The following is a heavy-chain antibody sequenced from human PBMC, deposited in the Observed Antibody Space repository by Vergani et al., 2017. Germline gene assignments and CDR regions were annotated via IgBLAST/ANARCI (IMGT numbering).Heavy chain of an antibody. V-gene: IGHV3-53*02. D-gene: IGHD3-16*01. J-gene: IGHJ3*02. Sequence: EVQLVETGGGLIQPGGSLRLSCAASGFTVSSNYMSWVRQAPGKGLEWVSVIYGGGSTYYAESVKGRFTISRDNSKNTLYLQMNSLRAEDTAVYYCARFLGYPSSDYAFDIWGQGTMVTVSS. CDR2: IYGGGST. CDR1: GFTVSSNY. CDR3: ARFLGYPSSDYAFDI.